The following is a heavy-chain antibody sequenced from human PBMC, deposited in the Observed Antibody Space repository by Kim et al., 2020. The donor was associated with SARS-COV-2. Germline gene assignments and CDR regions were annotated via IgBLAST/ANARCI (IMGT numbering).Heavy chain of an antibody. D-gene: IGHD2-2*01. CDR1: GYTFTGYY. CDR3: AREACSSTSCYVDS. V-gene: IGHV1-2*04. Sequence: ASVKVSCKASGYTFTGYYMHWVRQAPGQGLEWMGRINPNSGGTNYAQKFQGWVTMTRDTSISTAYMELSRLRSDDTAVYYCAREACSSTSCYVDSWGHKSLLTVSS. CDR2: INPNSGGT. J-gene: IGHJ5*01.